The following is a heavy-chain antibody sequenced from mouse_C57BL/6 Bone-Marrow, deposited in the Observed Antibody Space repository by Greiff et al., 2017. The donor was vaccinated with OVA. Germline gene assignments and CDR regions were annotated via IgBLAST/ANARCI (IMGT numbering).Heavy chain of an antibody. CDR3: ARINYLYCDV. CDR1: GFTFSDYG. CDR2: ISSGSSTI. Sequence: EVQLVESGGGLVKPGGSLKLSCAASGFTFSDYGMHWVRQAPEKGLEWVAYISSGSSTIYYADTVKGRFTISRDNAKNTLFLQMTSLRSEDTAMYYCARINYLYCDVWGTGTTVTVSS. V-gene: IGHV5-17*01. J-gene: IGHJ1*03.